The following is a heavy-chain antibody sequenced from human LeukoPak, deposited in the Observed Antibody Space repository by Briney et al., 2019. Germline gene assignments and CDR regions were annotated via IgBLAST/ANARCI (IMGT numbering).Heavy chain of an antibody. Sequence: SETLSPTCAVYGGSFSGYYWSWIRQPPGKGLEWIGEINHSGSTNYNPSLKSRVTISVDTSKNQFSLKLSSVTAADTAVYYCATRRDGYNYGDAFDIWGQGTMVTVSS. CDR2: INHSGST. CDR1: GGSFSGYY. CDR3: ATRRDGYNYGDAFDI. V-gene: IGHV4-34*01. J-gene: IGHJ3*02. D-gene: IGHD5-24*01.